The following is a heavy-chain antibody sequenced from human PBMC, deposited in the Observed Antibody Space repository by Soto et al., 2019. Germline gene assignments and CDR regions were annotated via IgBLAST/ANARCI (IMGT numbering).Heavy chain of an antibody. J-gene: IGHJ4*02. CDR3: ARVSGYSSGWYFLYFDY. D-gene: IGHD6-19*01. V-gene: IGHV4-59*01. Sequence: PSETLSLTCTVSGGSISSYYWSWIRQPPGKGLEWIGYIYYSGSTNYNPSLKSRVTISVDTSKNQFSLKLSSVTAADTAVYYCARVSGYSSGWYFLYFDYWGQGTLVTVSS. CDR2: IYYSGST. CDR1: GGSISSYY.